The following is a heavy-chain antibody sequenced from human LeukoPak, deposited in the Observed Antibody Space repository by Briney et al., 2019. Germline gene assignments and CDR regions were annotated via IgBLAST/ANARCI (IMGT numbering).Heavy chain of an antibody. CDR1: GFNFANHA. CDR2: IYSGGST. V-gene: IGHV3-53*01. Sequence: GGSLRLSCAASGFNFANHAMSWVRQAPGKGLEWVSVIYSGGSTYYADSVKGRFTISRDNSKNTLYLQMNSLRAEDTAVYYCARVVDSSGWYGSFWFDPWGQGTLVTVSS. CDR3: ARVVDSSGWYGSFWFDP. J-gene: IGHJ5*02. D-gene: IGHD6-19*01.